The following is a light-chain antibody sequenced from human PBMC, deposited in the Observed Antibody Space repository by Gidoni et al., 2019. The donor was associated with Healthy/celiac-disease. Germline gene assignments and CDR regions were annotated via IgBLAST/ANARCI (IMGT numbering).Light chain of an antibody. V-gene: IGLV4-69*01. CDR2: LNSDGSH. CDR1: SGHSSYA. Sequence: LVLAQSPSASASLGASVKLTGTLSSGHSSYAIAGHQQQPEKGPRYLMKLNSDGSHSKGDGIPDRFSGSSSGAERYLTISSLQSEDEADYYCQTWGTGIQGVFGGGTKLTVL. CDR3: QTWGTGIQGV. J-gene: IGLJ3*02.